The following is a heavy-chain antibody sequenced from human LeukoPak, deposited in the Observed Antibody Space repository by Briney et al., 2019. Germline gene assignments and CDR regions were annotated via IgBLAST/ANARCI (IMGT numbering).Heavy chain of an antibody. CDR1: GFTFSTYG. D-gene: IGHD5-24*01. V-gene: IGHV3-30*18. J-gene: IGHJ6*02. CDR2: ISYDGSNK. Sequence: GRSLRLSCAASGFTFSTYGMHWVRQAPGKGLEWVAVISYDGSNKYYADSVKGRFTISRDNSKNTLYLQMNSLRAEDTAVYYCAKARDVEMATIDYGMDVWGQGTTVTVSS. CDR3: AKARDVEMATIDYGMDV.